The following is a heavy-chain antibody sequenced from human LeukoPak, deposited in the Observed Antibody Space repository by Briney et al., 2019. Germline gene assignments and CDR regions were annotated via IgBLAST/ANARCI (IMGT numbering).Heavy chain of an antibody. V-gene: IGHV3-23*01. J-gene: IGHJ4*02. D-gene: IGHD4-17*01. CDR3: ARDGSGDYVGDY. Sequence: GGSLRLSCAASGFTFSSYAMSWVRQAPGKGLEWVSAISGSGGSTYYADSVKGRFTISRDNSKNTLYLQMNSLRAEDTAVYYCARDGSGDYVGDYWGQGTLVTVSS. CDR2: ISGSGGST. CDR1: GFTFSSYA.